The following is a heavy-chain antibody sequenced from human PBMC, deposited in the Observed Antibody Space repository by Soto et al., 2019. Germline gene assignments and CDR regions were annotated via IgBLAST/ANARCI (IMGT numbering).Heavy chain of an antibody. V-gene: IGHV1-8*01. J-gene: IGHJ6*03. Sequence: ASVKVCCKASGYTFTSYDINWVRQATGQGLEWMGWMNPNSGNTGYAQKFQGRVTMTRNTSISTAYMELSSLRSEDTAVYYCARGNSGYDAHYYYYYMDVWGKGTTVTVSS. D-gene: IGHD5-12*01. CDR3: ARGNSGYDAHYYYYYMDV. CDR2: MNPNSGNT. CDR1: GYTFTSYD.